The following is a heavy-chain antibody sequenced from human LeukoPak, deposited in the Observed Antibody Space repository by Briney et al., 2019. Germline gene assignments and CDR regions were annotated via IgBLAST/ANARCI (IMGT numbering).Heavy chain of an antibody. CDR2: ISGSSRTM. Sequence: GGSLRLSCAVSGFTVTSWSMNWVRQTPGKGLEWVSYISGSSRTMYYADSVKGRFTISRDNAKNSLYLQMNSLRAEDTAMYYCARDLGLYDYGGNIDYWGQGTLVTVSS. J-gene: IGHJ4*02. CDR3: ARDLGLYDYGGNIDY. CDR1: GFTVTSWS. D-gene: IGHD4-23*01. V-gene: IGHV3-48*04.